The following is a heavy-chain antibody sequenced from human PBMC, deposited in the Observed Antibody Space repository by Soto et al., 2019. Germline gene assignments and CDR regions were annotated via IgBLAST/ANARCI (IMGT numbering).Heavy chain of an antibody. D-gene: IGHD2-15*01. CDR1: GFTFSSYG. CDR3: ARDNVVAATGTRTYYYYYYGMDG. J-gene: IGHJ6*02. Sequence: QVQLVESGGGVVQPGRSLRLSCAASGFTFSSYGMHWVRQAPGKGLEWVAVIWYDGSNKYYADSVKGRFTISRDNSKNTLYLQMNSLRAEDTAVYYCARDNVVAATGTRTYYYYYYGMDGWGQGTTVTVSS. CDR2: IWYDGSNK. V-gene: IGHV3-33*01.